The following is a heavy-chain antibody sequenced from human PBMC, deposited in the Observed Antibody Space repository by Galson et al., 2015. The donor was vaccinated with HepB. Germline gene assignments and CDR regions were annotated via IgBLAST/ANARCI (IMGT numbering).Heavy chain of an antibody. Sequence: SLRLSCAASGFTVSSNSMSWVRQAPGKGLEWVSVIYSGGSTYYADSVKGRFTISRDKSKNTLYLQMNSLRAEDTAVYYCARDGVFIDGYIDFWGQGTLVSVSS. V-gene: IGHV3-66*02. CDR1: GFTVSSNS. J-gene: IGHJ4*02. CDR3: ARDGVFIDGYIDF. CDR2: IYSGGST. D-gene: IGHD2-8*01.